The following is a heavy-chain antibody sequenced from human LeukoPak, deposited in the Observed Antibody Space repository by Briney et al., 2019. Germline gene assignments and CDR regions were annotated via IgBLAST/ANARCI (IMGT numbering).Heavy chain of an antibody. CDR1: GFTFSNYA. Sequence: PGGSLRLSCAASGFTFSNYAMSWVRQAPGKGLECVSGISGSGGSSYCADSVKGRFTISRDNSKNMLHLQMNSLRAEDTAVYYCAKAAGQWVVGGHYYFDYWGQGTLVTVSS. CDR2: ISGSGGSS. D-gene: IGHD6-19*01. CDR3: AKAAGQWVVGGHYYFDY. J-gene: IGHJ4*02. V-gene: IGHV3-23*01.